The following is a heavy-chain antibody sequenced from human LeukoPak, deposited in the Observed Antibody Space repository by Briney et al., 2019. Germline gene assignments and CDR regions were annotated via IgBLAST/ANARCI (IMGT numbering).Heavy chain of an antibody. V-gene: IGHV3-23*01. J-gene: IGHJ4*02. CDR2: ISGSGGST. D-gene: IGHD6-19*01. CDR3: AKDKQWLVVGNSAFDY. Sequence: GGSLRLSCAASGFTFSSYAMSWVRQAPGKGLEWVSAISGSGGSTYYADSVKGRFTISRDNSKNTLYLQMNSLRAEDTAVYYCAKDKQWLVVGNSAFDYWGQGTLVTVSS. CDR1: GFTFSSYA.